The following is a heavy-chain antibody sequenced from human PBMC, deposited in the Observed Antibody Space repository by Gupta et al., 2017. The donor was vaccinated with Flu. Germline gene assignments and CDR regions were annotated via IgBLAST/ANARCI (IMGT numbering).Heavy chain of an antibody. CDR1: GAPFSSYP. D-gene: IGHD6-13*01. J-gene: IGHJ4*02. Sequence: EVQLLESVGGLVQPGGSLRLSCAASGAPFSSYPMILVGQAPGKGLEWVSAIGGSGGSTYYADSVKGRFTISRDNSKNTLYLQMNSLRAEDTAVYYCAKDSETIAAAGFDYWGQGTLVTVSS. V-gene: IGHV3-23*01. CDR2: IGGSGGST. CDR3: AKDSETIAAAGFDY.